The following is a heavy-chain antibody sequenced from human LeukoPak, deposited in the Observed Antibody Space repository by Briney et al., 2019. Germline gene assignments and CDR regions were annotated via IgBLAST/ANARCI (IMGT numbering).Heavy chain of an antibody. J-gene: IGHJ6*03. CDR1: GGSISSYY. CDR3: ARRYYDSSGYYQEPRAPYYYYYYMDV. CDR2: IYYSGST. D-gene: IGHD3-22*01. Sequence: SETLSLTCTVSGGSISSYYWGWIRQPPGKGLEWVGSIYYSGSTYYNPSLKSRVTISVDTSKNQFSLKLSSVTATDTAVYYCARRYYDSSGYYQEPRAPYYYYYYMDVWGKGTTVTVSS. V-gene: IGHV4-39*01.